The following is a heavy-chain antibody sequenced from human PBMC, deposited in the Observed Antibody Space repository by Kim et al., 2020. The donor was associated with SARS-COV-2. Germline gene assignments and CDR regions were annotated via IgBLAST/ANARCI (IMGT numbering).Heavy chain of an antibody. CDR3: IPPSTSGWYGY. CDR1: GFTFSNYW. V-gene: IGHV3-74*01. D-gene: IGHD6-19*01. J-gene: IGHJ4*02. Sequence: GGSLRLSCAASGFTFSNYWMHWVRQAPGKGLVWVAGIKGDGGSSDYADSVKGRFTISRENAKNTLYLQMNSLRAEDTAVYYCIPPSTSGWYGYWGQGTLVTVSS. CDR2: IKGDGGSS.